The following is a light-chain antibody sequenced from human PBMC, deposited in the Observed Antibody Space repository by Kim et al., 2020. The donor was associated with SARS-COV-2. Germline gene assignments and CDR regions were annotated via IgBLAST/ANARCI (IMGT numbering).Light chain of an antibody. CDR2: DVT. CDR1: SNDVGGYNS. J-gene: IGLJ7*01. Sequence: QSALTQPASVSGSPGQTITISCTGTSNDVGGYNSVSWYQQYPGRAPTLMIYDVTKQPSGVPHRFSGSKSGNTASLTISGLQAGDEAHYYCPSYTSSRTWVFGGGTQLTVL. V-gene: IGLV2-14*03. CDR3: PSYTSSRTWV.